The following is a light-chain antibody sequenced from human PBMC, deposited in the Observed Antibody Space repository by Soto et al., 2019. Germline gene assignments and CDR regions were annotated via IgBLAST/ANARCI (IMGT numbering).Light chain of an antibody. J-gene: IGKJ1*01. V-gene: IGKV3-15*01. CDR1: QSVTTN. Sequence: EVVMTQSPATLSVSPGERATLSCRASQSVTTNMAWYQQKPGQAPRLLIYGASTRATGIPARFSGSGSGTDFTLTISSLQSVDFAVYYCQQYNNWPPWTFGQGTKVDIK. CDR3: QQYNNWPPWT. CDR2: GAS.